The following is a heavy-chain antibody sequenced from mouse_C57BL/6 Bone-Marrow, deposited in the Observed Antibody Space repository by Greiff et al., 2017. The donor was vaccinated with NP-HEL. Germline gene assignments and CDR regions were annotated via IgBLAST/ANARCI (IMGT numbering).Heavy chain of an antibody. V-gene: IGHV3-8*01. CDR3: ARSPLWLRRNYYAMDY. J-gene: IGHJ4*01. Sequence: EVQLVESGPGLAKPSQTLSLTCSVTGYSITSDYWNWIRKFPGNKLEYMGYISYSGSTYYNPSLKSRISITPDTSKNQYYLQLNSVTTEDTATYYCARSPLWLRRNYYAMDYWGQGTSGTVSS. D-gene: IGHD2-2*01. CDR1: GYSITSDY. CDR2: ISYSGST.